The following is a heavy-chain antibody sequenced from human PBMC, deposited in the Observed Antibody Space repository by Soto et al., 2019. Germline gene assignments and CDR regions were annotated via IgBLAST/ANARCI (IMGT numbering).Heavy chain of an antibody. J-gene: IGHJ6*02. D-gene: IGHD3-22*01. Sequence: PSETLSLTXTVSGGSISSGGYYWSWISQHPGKGREWIGYIYYSGSTYYNPSLKSRVTISVDTSKNQFSLTLSSVTAADTAVYYCARDPLYDSSGYYVGGGMDVWVQGTTVTV. CDR2: IYYSGST. CDR3: ARDPLYDSSGYYVGGGMDV. CDR1: GGSISSGGYY. V-gene: IGHV4-31*02.